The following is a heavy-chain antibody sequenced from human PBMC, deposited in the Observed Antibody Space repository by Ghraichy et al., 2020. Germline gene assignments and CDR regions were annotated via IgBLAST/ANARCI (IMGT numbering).Heavy chain of an antibody. CDR1: GGSISSYY. CDR2: IYYSGST. CDR3: ARDRVEMATINYYYGMDV. J-gene: IGHJ6*04. D-gene: IGHD5-24*01. Sequence: SETLSLTCTVSGGSISSYYWSWIRQPPGKGLEWIGYIYYSGSTNYNPSLKSRVTISVDTSKNQFSLKLNSVTAADTAVYYCARDRVEMATINYYYGMDVWGKGNTVTVSS. V-gene: IGHV4-59*01.